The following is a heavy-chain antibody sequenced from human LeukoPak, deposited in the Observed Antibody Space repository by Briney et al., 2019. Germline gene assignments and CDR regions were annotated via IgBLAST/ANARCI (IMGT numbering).Heavy chain of an antibody. D-gene: IGHD2-2*01. CDR1: VGSLSSYY. Sequence: SETLSLTCTVSVGSLSSYYWSWIRQSAGQGLEWIGRIYTSGSTNYNPSLKSRVTMSVDTSKHQSSLKLSSVTAADTAVYYCARDVVTTTGDYFDYWGQGTLVTVSS. CDR2: IYTSGST. J-gene: IGHJ4*02. V-gene: IGHV4-4*07. CDR3: ARDVVTTTGDYFDY.